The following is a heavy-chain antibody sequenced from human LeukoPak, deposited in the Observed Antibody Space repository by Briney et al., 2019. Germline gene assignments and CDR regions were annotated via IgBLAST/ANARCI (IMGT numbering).Heavy chain of an antibody. V-gene: IGHV3-48*03. Sequence: GGSLRLSCAASGFTFSSYEMNWVRQAPGKGLEWVSYISSSGSTIYYADSVKGRFTISRDNAKNSLYPQMNSLRAEDTAVYYCARNRARSYYYYMDVWGKGTTVTVSS. CDR2: ISSSGSTI. J-gene: IGHJ6*03. D-gene: IGHD1-14*01. CDR1: GFTFSSYE. CDR3: ARNRARSYYYYMDV.